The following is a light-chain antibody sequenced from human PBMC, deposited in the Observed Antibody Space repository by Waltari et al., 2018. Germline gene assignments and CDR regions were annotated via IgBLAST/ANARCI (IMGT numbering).Light chain of an antibody. CDR1: QSITTA. CDR2: AAS. Sequence: DIQLAKSPSSLSASVGDTVTITCRASQSITTALNWYQQRPGQAPRLLIYAASSLPGGVPSRFSGSGSGTVFTLTINGLQPDDFATYYCQDSYSTLSFVFGPGTRVDV. CDR3: QDSYSTLSFV. J-gene: IGKJ3*01. V-gene: IGKV1-39*01.